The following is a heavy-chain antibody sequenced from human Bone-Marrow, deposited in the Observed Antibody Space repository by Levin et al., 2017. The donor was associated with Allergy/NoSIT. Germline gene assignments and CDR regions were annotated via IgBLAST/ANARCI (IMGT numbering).Heavy chain of an antibody. D-gene: IGHD2/OR15-2a*01. CDR2: MSGTTGSH. V-gene: IGHV3-23*01. J-gene: IGHJ6*02. CDR3: AKGTTVYFYYNGMDA. Sequence: GGSLRLSCVASGFTFNAYAMNWVRRAPGKGLEWVSAMSGTTGSHYYADSVKGRFTISRDSSKNTLFLQMDSLRVEDTATYYCAKGTTVYFYYNGMDAWGQGTTVTVCS. CDR1: GFTFNAYA.